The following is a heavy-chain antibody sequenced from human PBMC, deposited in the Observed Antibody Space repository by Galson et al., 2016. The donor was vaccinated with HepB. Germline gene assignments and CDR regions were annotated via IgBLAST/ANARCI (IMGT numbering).Heavy chain of an antibody. CDR2: IIPIFNTP. CDR3: ARVTGYSGYQDEDY. J-gene: IGHJ4*02. D-gene: IGHD5-12*01. CDR1: GGTFSSYA. Sequence: SVKVSCKVSGGTFSSYAISWVRQAPGQGLEWMGGIIPIFNTPSYAQKFEGRVTVTADRSTATVYMGLRSLTSDDTAVYYCARVTGYSGYQDEDYWGQGTLVTVSS. V-gene: IGHV1-69*06.